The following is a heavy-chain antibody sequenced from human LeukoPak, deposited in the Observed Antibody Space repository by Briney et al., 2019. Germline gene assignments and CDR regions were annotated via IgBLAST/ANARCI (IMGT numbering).Heavy chain of an antibody. CDR1: GYTLPSYG. V-gene: IGHV1-18*01. CDR2: ISAYNGNT. Sequence: ASVKVSCKASGYTLPSYGISWVRQAPGQGLEWMGWISAYNGNTNYAQKLQGRVTMTTDISTSTAYMELRSLRSDDTAVYYCASNPPFGAYEENWFDPWGQGTLVTVSS. CDR3: ASNPPFGAYEENWFDP. J-gene: IGHJ5*02. D-gene: IGHD3-3*01.